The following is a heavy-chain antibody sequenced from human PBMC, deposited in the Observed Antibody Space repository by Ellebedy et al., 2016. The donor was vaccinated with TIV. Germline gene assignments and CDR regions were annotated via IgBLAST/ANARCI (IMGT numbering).Heavy chain of an antibody. CDR3: ARAGCSGGNCYYYYGMDV. Sequence: PGGSLRLSCAASGFTFRSYGMHWVRQAPGKGLEWVALISYDGSNKYYGDSVKGRFPISRDNSMHTLFLQMNSLRAEDTAVYYCARAGCSGGNCYYYYGMDVWGQGTTVTVSS. J-gene: IGHJ6*02. CDR2: ISYDGSNK. D-gene: IGHD2-15*01. CDR1: GFTFRSYG. V-gene: IGHV3-30*03.